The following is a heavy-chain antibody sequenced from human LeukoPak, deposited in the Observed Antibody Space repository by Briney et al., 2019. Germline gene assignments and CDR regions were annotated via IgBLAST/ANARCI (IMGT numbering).Heavy chain of an antibody. CDR3: AKKVVVGATSPYSDFQD. CDR2: IKQDGSQK. CDR1: GFTFSSYW. D-gene: IGHD1-26*01. J-gene: IGHJ1*01. V-gene: IGHV3-7*03. Sequence: GGSLRLFCAASGFTFSSYWMSWVRQAPGKGLEWVANIKQDGSQKYYVDSVKGRFSISRDNAKNSLYLQMNSLRAEDTALYYCAKKVVVGATSPYSDFQDWGQGTLVTVSS.